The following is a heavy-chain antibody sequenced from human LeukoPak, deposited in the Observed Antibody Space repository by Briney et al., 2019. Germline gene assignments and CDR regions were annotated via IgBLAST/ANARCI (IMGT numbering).Heavy chain of an antibody. Sequence: GGSLRLSCAASGFTFSSYGMHWVRQAPGKGLEWVAVISYDGSNKYYADSVKGRFTISRDNSKNTLYLQMNSLRAEDTAVYYCAPQIAAASRDWGQGTLVTVSS. D-gene: IGHD6-13*01. CDR3: APQIAAASRD. CDR1: GFTFSSYG. CDR2: ISYDGSNK. V-gene: IGHV3-30*03. J-gene: IGHJ4*02.